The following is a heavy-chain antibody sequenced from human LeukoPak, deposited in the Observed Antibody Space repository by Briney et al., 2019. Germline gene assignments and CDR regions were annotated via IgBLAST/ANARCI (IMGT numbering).Heavy chain of an antibody. V-gene: IGHV4-30-2*01. Sequence: SQTLSLTCAVSGGSNSSGGYSRSWIRQPPGKGLEWIGYIYHSGSTYYNPSLKSRVTISVDRSKNQFSLKLSSVTAADTAVYYCARGENYYDSSGYQLGYNWFDPWGQGTLVTVSS. CDR1: GGSNSSGGYS. CDR3: ARGENYYDSSGYQLGYNWFDP. CDR2: IYHSGST. D-gene: IGHD3-22*01. J-gene: IGHJ5*02.